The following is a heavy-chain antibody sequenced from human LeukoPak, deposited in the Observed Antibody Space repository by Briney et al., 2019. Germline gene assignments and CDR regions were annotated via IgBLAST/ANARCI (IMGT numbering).Heavy chain of an antibody. V-gene: IGHV3-15*01. J-gene: IGHJ4*02. D-gene: IGHD3-16*02. CDR3: TTTHYDYVWGSYRYNVIFDY. CDR2: IKSKTDGGTT. Sequence: PGGSLRLSCAASGFTLSNAWMSWVRQAPGKGLEWVGRIKSKTDGGTTDYAAPVKGRFTISRDDSKNTLYLQMNSLKTEDTAVYYCTTTHYDYVWGSYRYNVIFDYWGQGTLVTVSS. CDR1: GFTLSNAW.